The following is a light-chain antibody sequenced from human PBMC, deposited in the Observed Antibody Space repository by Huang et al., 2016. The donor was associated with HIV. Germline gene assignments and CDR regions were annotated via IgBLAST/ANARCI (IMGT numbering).Light chain of an antibody. CDR3: MQALQTPLT. CDR2: VAS. J-gene: IGKJ4*01. V-gene: IGKV2-28*01. Sequence: DIVMTHSPLPLSVTPGEPASISCRSSQILLHRNGNNYLDWYLQKPGQSPQLLIYVASSRASGIPDRFNGSGSGTDFTLKISRVEAEDVGVYYCMQALQTPLTFGGGTKVEVK. CDR1: QILLHRNGNNY.